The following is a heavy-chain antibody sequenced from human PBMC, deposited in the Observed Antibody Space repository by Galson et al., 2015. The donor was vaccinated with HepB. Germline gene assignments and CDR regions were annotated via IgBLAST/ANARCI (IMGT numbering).Heavy chain of an antibody. D-gene: IGHD3-3*01. CDR2: IWHDGNNK. CDR1: GFNFRSYG. V-gene: IGHV3-33*01. Sequence: SLRLSCAASGFNFRSYGMHWVRQAPGKGLEWVAVIWHDGNNKYYADSVEGRFIMSRDNSRNTLYLQLNSLRAEDTAVYYCARVGFFNSWSGRDYYMDVWGEGTMVTVSS. J-gene: IGHJ6*03. CDR3: ARVGFFNSWSGRDYYMDV.